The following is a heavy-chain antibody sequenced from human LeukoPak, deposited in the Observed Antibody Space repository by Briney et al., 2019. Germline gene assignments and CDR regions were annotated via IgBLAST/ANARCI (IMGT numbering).Heavy chain of an antibody. CDR3: ARHSGCGWQALGY. J-gene: IGHJ4*02. CDR1: GYTFSNYG. Sequence: ASVKVSCKASGYTFSNYGISWVRQAPGLGLEWMGWTSYNGNTNYAQKFQDRVTMTTDTSTTTAYMELRSPESDDTAVYYCARHSGCGWQALGYWGQGTLVTVSS. D-gene: IGHD5-12*01. V-gene: IGHV1-18*04. CDR2: TSYNGNT.